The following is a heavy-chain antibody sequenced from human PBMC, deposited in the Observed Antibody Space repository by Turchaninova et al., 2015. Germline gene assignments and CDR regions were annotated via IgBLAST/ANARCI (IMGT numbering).Heavy chain of an antibody. CDR1: GYTFTRYG. V-gene: IGHV1-18*04. J-gene: IGHJ4*02. D-gene: IGHD6-19*01. CDR3: ARNGVAVAGNPYDY. Sequence: QVQLLQSGGEVKKPGASVKVSCKASGYTFTRYGISWVRQAPGQGLEGMGWISGYNGNTNYAQKVQDRVTMTTDTSTSTAYMELQSLRSDDTAVYYCARNGVAVAGNPYDYWGQGTLVTVSS. CDR2: ISGYNGNT.